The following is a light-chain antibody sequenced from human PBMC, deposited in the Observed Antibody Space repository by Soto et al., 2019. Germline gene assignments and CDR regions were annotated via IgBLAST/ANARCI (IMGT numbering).Light chain of an antibody. V-gene: IGKV1-5*03. CDR1: QSISSW. CDR3: QQYNSYSIFT. CDR2: KAS. Sequence: DIQMTQSPSTLSASVGDRVTITCRASQSISSWLAWYQQKPGKAPKLLIYKASSLDSGVPSRFSGSGSGTEFTLTISSLQPDDFATYYCQQYNSYSIFTFGPGTKVDIK. J-gene: IGKJ3*01.